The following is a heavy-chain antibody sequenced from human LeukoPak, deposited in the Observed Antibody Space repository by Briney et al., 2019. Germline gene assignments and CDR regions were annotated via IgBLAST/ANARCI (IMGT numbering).Heavy chain of an antibody. Sequence: GGSLRLSCVASGFTFSSYAMSWVRQAPGKGLVWVSRINSGGDSITYADSVKGRFTISRGNAKNTLYLQMNSLRAEDTAVYYCARVGEVVPAGIDYWGQGTLVTVSS. CDR2: INSGGDSI. J-gene: IGHJ4*02. CDR3: ARVGEVVPAGIDY. D-gene: IGHD2-2*01. V-gene: IGHV3-74*03. CDR1: GFTFSSYA.